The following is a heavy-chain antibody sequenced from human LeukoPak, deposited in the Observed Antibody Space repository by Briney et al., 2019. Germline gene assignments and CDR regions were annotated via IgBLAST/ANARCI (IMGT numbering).Heavy chain of an antibody. V-gene: IGHV1-8*01. J-gene: IGHJ6*03. CDR2: MNPNSGNT. D-gene: IGHD6-6*01. Sequence: ASVNVSCMGSGYTFTSYVINWVGQAAGQGGEWVGWMNPNSGNTGYAQKFQRRVTMTKNTSISTAYMELSSLISEDTAVYYCARGLEIAARYSYYYMDVWGKGTTVTVPS. CDR3: ARGLEIAARYSYYYMDV. CDR1: GYTFTSYV.